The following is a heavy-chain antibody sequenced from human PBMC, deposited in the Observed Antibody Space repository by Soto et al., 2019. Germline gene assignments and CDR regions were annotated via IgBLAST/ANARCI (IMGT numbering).Heavy chain of an antibody. CDR2: IKSKTDGGTT. Sequence: GESLKISCAASGFTFSNAWMSWVRQAPGKGLEWVGRIKSKTDGGTTDYAAPVKGRFTISRDDSKNTLYLQMNSLKTEDTAVYYCTTDVEIVGATEYFQHWGQGTLVTVSS. V-gene: IGHV3-15*01. CDR1: GFTFSNAW. J-gene: IGHJ1*01. CDR3: TTDVEIVGATEYFQH. D-gene: IGHD1-26*01.